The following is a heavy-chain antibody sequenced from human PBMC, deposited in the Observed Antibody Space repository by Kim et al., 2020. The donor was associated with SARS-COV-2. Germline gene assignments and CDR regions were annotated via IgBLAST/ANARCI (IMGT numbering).Heavy chain of an antibody. V-gene: IGHV3-30*18. CDR1: GFTFSSYG. J-gene: IGHJ4*02. CDR2: ISYDGSNK. D-gene: IGHD2-21*02. CDR3: AKEVGVTPPFDY. Sequence: LSLTCAASGFTFSSYGMHWVRQAPGKGLEWVAVISYDGSNKYYADSVKGRFTISRDNSKNTLYLQMNSLRAEDTAVYYCAKEVGVTPPFDYWGQGTL.